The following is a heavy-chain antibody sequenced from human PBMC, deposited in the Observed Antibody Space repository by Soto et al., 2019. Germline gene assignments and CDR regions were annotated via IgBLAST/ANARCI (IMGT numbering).Heavy chain of an antibody. Sequence: GGSLRLSCAASGFTFSSYAMSWVRQAPGKGLEWVSAISGSGGSTYYADSVKGRFTISRDNSKNTLYLQMNSLRAEDTAVYYCAKDQQQLIYYYYGMDVWGQGTTVTVSS. CDR1: GFTFSSYA. V-gene: IGHV3-23*01. J-gene: IGHJ6*02. CDR3: AKDQQQLIYYYYGMDV. CDR2: ISGSGGST. D-gene: IGHD6-13*01.